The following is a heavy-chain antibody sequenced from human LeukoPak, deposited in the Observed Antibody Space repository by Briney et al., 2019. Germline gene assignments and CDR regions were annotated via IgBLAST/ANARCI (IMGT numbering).Heavy chain of an antibody. Sequence: GGSLRLSCAASGFTVSTNYMSWVRQAPGKGLEWVSVISSGGTPYYSDSVKGRFTISRDSSENALYLQMHSLRAEDTAVYYCARGGAGYAFDYWGQGTLVTVSS. CDR1: GFTVSTNY. J-gene: IGHJ4*02. CDR2: ISSGGTP. D-gene: IGHD5-12*01. CDR3: ARGGAGYAFDY. V-gene: IGHV3-66*02.